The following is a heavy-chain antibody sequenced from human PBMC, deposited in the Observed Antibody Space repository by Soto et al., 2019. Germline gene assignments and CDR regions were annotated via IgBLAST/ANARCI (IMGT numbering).Heavy chain of an antibody. CDR1: GYTFTSYG. Sequence: QVQLVQSGAEVKKPGASVQVSCKASGYTFTSYGVTWVRQAPGQGLEWMGWISGYNGNTKYAQKLQGRVTMTRDTSTTKAYMELRGLRSDDTAVYYCAREGGHYYDSRGYYPLDYWGQGTLVTVSS. V-gene: IGHV1-18*01. CDR3: AREGGHYYDSRGYYPLDY. J-gene: IGHJ4*02. D-gene: IGHD3-22*01. CDR2: ISGYNGNT.